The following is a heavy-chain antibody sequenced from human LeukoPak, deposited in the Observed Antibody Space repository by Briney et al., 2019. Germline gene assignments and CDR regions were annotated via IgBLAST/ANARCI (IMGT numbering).Heavy chain of an antibody. D-gene: IGHD7-27*01. CDR1: GGTFSSYA. Sequence: VASVKVSCKASGGTFSSYAISWVRQAPGQGLELMGGIIPIFGTANYAQKFQGRVTITADESTSTAYMELSSLRSEDTAVYYCARGGGTGDQFGFDYWGQGTLVTVSS. CDR3: ARGGGTGDQFGFDY. V-gene: IGHV1-69*13. CDR2: IIPIFGTA. J-gene: IGHJ4*02.